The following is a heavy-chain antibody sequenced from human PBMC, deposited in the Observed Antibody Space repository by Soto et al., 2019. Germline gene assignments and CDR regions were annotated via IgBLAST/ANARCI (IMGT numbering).Heavy chain of an antibody. Sequence: GGSLRLSCAASGFTVISNYMSWVRQAPGKGLEWVSVIYSGGSTYYADSVKGRFTISRDNSKNTLYLQMNSLRAEDTAVYYCARAGYSYGTGAFDIWGQGTMVTVSS. J-gene: IGHJ3*02. CDR1: GFTVISNY. V-gene: IGHV3-66*01. CDR3: ARAGYSYGTGAFDI. CDR2: IYSGGST. D-gene: IGHD5-18*01.